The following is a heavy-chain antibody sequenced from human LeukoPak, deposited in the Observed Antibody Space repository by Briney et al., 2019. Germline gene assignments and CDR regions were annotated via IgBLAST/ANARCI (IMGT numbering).Heavy chain of an antibody. Sequence: PSETLSLTCTVSGGSISSYYWSWIRQPPGKGLEWIGYIYYSGSTNYNPSLKSRVTLSVDTSKNQFSLKLSSVTAADTAVYYCARDRRVVGATRPHDAFDIWGQGTMVTVSS. CDR3: ARDRRVVGATRPHDAFDI. CDR1: GGSISSYY. D-gene: IGHD1-26*01. J-gene: IGHJ3*02. V-gene: IGHV4-59*01. CDR2: IYYSGST.